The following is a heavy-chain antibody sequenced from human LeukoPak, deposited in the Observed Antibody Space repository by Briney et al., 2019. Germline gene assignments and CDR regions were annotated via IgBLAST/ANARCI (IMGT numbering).Heavy chain of an antibody. Sequence: GGSLRLSCVASGFTFRNCGMTWVRQAPGKGLEWVSTISGSDDGTYYADSVRGRFTISRDNSKNTLFLQMNSLRVEDTAPYYCAKSVAIYFYYGLDVWGQGTTVTVSS. D-gene: IGHD3-3*01. J-gene: IGHJ6*02. CDR1: GFTFRNCG. V-gene: IGHV3-23*01. CDR2: ISGSDDGT. CDR3: AKSVAIYFYYGLDV.